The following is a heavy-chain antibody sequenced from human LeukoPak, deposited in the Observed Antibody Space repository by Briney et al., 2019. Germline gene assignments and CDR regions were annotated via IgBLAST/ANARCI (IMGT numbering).Heavy chain of an antibody. CDR3: AREKTLLWFGDHTVLAFDI. Sequence: PGGSLRLSCAASGFTFSNYAMSWVRQAPGKGLEWVSGLTGGGGSAKYADSVKGRFTISRDNSKNSLYLQMNSLRAEDTAVYYCAREKTLLWFGDHTVLAFDIWGQGTMVTVSS. D-gene: IGHD3-10*01. V-gene: IGHV3-23*01. CDR2: LTGGGGSA. J-gene: IGHJ3*02. CDR1: GFTFSNYA.